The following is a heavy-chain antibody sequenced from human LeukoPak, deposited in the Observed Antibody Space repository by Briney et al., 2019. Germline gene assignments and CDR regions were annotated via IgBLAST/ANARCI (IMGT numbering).Heavy chain of an antibody. Sequence: GGCLRLPRAPSVLTLSSYAMHWVGQAPGKGLDWVAVISFDGWKKHFPDSVKGRFTISRDNSKNTLYLQMSSLRAEDTGVYYCARDRFYRDGYNWGAIDYWGQGTLVTVSS. CDR1: VLTLSSYA. D-gene: IGHD5-24*01. CDR2: ISFDGWKK. J-gene: IGHJ4*01. V-gene: IGHV3-30*15. CDR3: ARDRFYRDGYNWGAIDY.